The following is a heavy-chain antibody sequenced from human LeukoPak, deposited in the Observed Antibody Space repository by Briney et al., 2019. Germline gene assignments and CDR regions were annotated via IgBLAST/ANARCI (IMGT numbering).Heavy chain of an antibody. CDR1: GGSISSGSYY. Sequence: PSETLSLTCTVSGGSISSGSYYWSWIRQPAGKGLEWIGRIYTSGSTNYNPSLKGRVTISVDTSKNQFSLKLSSVTAADTAVYYCARDVGDDYGGRSFDYWGQGTLVTVSS. J-gene: IGHJ4*02. CDR2: IYTSGST. CDR3: ARDVGDDYGGRSFDY. V-gene: IGHV4-61*02. D-gene: IGHD4-23*01.